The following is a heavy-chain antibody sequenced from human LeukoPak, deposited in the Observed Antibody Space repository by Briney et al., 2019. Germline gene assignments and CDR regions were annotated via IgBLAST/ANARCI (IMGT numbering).Heavy chain of an antibody. D-gene: IGHD2/OR15-2a*01. Sequence: GGSLRLSCAASGFTFRTYAMSWVRQAPGKGLEWASGIRGSGDSTSYADSVKGRFTISRDNSKNALYLQMSSLRAEDTAVYYCAKDRCSNSVCAYDYWGQGTLVTVSS. CDR1: GFTFRTYA. CDR2: IRGSGDST. V-gene: IGHV3-23*01. J-gene: IGHJ4*02. CDR3: AKDRCSNSVCAYDY.